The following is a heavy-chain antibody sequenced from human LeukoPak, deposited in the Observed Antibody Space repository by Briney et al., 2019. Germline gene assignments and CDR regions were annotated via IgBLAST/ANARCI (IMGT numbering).Heavy chain of an antibody. CDR1: GFTFSSYS. J-gene: IGHJ4*02. V-gene: IGHV3-21*03. CDR3: ARGSGDGYNFDY. D-gene: IGHD5-24*01. Sequence: GGSLRLSCAASGFTFSSYSMNWVRQAPGKGLEWVSSISSSSSYIYYADSVKGRFTISRDNAKNSLYLQMNSLRAEDTAVYYCARGSGDGYNFDYWGQGTLVSVSS. CDR2: ISSSSSYI.